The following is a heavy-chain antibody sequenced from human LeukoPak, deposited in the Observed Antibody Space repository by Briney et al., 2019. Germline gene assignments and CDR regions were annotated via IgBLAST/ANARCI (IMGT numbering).Heavy chain of an antibody. Sequence: PGGSLRLSCAASGFTFSSYSMNWVRQAPGKGLEWVSGINWNGVSTAYADSVKGRFTISRDNAKNSLYLQMNSLRAEDTAVYYCARSSGYYYFDFDYWGQGTLVTVSS. CDR1: GFTFSSYS. V-gene: IGHV3-20*04. CDR3: ARSSGYYYFDFDY. CDR2: INWNGVST. J-gene: IGHJ4*02. D-gene: IGHD3-22*01.